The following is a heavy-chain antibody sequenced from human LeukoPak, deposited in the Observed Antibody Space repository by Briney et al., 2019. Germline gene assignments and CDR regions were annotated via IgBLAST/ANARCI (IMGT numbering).Heavy chain of an antibody. Sequence: GGTLRLSCAASGFPFSSYGMNWVRQAPGQGLEWVSAITGSTRTTYYADSVKGRFTVSRDNSKNTLYLQMNSLRAEDTAVYYCAKDQRRYYDSSGYYRPDAFDIWGQGTMVTVSS. CDR3: AKDQRRYYDSSGYYRPDAFDI. V-gene: IGHV3-23*01. CDR1: GFPFSSYG. CDR2: ITGSTRTT. D-gene: IGHD3-22*01. J-gene: IGHJ3*02.